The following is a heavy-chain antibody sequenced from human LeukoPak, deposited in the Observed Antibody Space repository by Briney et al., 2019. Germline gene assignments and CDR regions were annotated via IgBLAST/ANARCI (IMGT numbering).Heavy chain of an antibody. CDR2: INPNDGDT. V-gene: IGHV1-2*02. Sequence: ASVKVSRKASGYTFTDYMHWVRQAPGQGFEWMGWINPNDGDTNYAQKFQGRVTMTRDTSISTAHMEVSRLRSDDTAVYYCARANFLYCSSTTCLFDYWGQGTLVTVSS. CDR3: ARANFLYCSSTTCLFDY. CDR1: GYTFTDY. D-gene: IGHD2-2*01. J-gene: IGHJ4*02.